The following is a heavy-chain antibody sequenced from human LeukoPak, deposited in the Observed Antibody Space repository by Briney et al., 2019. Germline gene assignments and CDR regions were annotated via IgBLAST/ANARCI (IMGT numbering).Heavy chain of an antibody. J-gene: IGHJ5*02. Sequence: ASVTVSCKASGYTFTGYYMHWVRQAPGQGLEWMGIINPSDGNTTYAQKFQGRVTMTGDMSTSTVYMELSSLRSEDTALYYCARGLVVVTAVPLWGPHNWFDTWGQGTLVTVSS. CDR2: INPSDGNT. CDR3: ARGLVVVTAVPLWGPHNWFDT. V-gene: IGHV1-46*01. CDR1: GYTFTGYY. D-gene: IGHD2-21*02.